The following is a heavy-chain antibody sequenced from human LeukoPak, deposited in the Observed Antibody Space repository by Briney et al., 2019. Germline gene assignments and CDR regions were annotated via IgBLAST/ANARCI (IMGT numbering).Heavy chain of an antibody. CDR3: AKVGHSGSNFGGADSLDY. D-gene: IGHD1-26*01. CDR1: GFTFSSYW. J-gene: IGHJ4*02. CDR2: IKQDGSEK. Sequence: GGSLRLSCAASGFTFSSYWMSWVRQAPGKGLEWVDNIKQDGSEKYYVDSVKGRFTISRDNSKKTLYLQMDSLRAEDTAVYYCAKVGHSGSNFGGADSLDYWGQGTLVTVSS. V-gene: IGHV3-7*03.